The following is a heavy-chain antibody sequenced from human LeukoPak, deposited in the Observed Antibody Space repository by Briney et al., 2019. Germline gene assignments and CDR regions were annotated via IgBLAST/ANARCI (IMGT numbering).Heavy chain of an antibody. CDR1: GFTFSSYG. CDR2: ISGSGGST. J-gene: IGHJ4*02. V-gene: IGHV3-23*01. Sequence: PGGSLRLSCAASGFTFSSYGMSWVRQAPGKGLEWVSAISGSGGSTYYADSVKGRFTISRDNSKNTLYLQMNSLRAEDTAVYYCAKDRRYYYGSGSYSSYYFDYWGQGTLVTVSS. CDR3: AKDRRYYYGSGSYSSYYFDY. D-gene: IGHD3-10*01.